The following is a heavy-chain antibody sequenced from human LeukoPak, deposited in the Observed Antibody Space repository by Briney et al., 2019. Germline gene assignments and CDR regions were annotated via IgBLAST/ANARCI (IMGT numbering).Heavy chain of an antibody. CDR1: VGSIRSASYN. CDR2: IHYTGST. CDR3: ARTGGSFYFYYYMDV. D-gene: IGHD1-26*01. J-gene: IGHJ6*03. Sequence: SETLSLTCTVSVGSIRSASYNWGWIRQPPGKGLEWIGSIHYTGSTYYNPSLKSRVTISVDTSKNQFSLKLSSVTAADTAVYYCARTGGSFYFYYYMDVWGKGTTVTVSS. V-gene: IGHV4-39*07.